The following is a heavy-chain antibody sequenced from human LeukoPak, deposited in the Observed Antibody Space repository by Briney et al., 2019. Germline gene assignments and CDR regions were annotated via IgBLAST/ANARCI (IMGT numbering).Heavy chain of an antibody. J-gene: IGHJ3*02. V-gene: IGHV3-33*01. CDR1: GFTFSSYG. CDR2: IWYDGSNK. Sequence: GRSLRLSCAASGFTFSSYGMHWVRQAPGKGLEWVAVIWYDGSNKYYADSVKGRFTISRDNSKNTLYLQMNSLRAEDTAVYYCARGVLAHAHAFDIWGQGTMVTVSS. CDR3: ARGVLAHAHAFDI. D-gene: IGHD2-8*01.